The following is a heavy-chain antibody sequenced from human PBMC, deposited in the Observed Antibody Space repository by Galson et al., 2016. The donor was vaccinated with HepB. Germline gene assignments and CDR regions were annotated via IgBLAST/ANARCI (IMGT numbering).Heavy chain of an antibody. CDR3: AGDFSGIFEN. CDR1: GFTFSPSS. CDR2: ISGTTHTFV. J-gene: IGHJ4*02. Sequence: SLRLSCAASGFTFSPSSMNWVRQAPGKGLEWLSYISGTTHTFVSYADSLRGRFTISRDNAKNSLYLHLNSLGDEDTAVYYCAGDFSGIFENWGQGTLVTVSS. V-gene: IGHV3-48*02.